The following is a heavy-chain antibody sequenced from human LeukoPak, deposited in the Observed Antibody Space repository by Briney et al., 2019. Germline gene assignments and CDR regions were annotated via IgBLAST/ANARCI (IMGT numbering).Heavy chain of an antibody. Sequence: ASVKVSCKASGYTFTGYYMQWVRQAPGQGLEWMGWINPNSGGTNYAQKFQGRVTMTRDTSISTAYMELSRLRSDDTAVYFCARAIPAGGAQYFQHWGQGTLVTVSS. CDR1: GYTFTGYY. CDR2: INPNSGGT. V-gene: IGHV1-2*02. J-gene: IGHJ1*01. CDR3: ARAIPAGGAQYFQH. D-gene: IGHD6-13*01.